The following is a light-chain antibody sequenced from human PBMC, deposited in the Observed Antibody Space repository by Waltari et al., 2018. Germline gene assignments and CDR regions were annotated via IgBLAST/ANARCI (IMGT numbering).Light chain of an antibody. CDR1: RSDVAYYNY. CDR3: SSYTVSNTVV. CDR2: DVT. J-gene: IGLJ2*01. Sequence: QSALTQPASVSGSPGQSITISCIGTRSDVAYYNYVSWYAQQPGKAPKLIIYDVTQRPSGVSNRFYGTKSGNTASLTIAGLQAEDEADYYCSSYTVSNTVVFGGGTKVTVL. V-gene: IGLV2-14*03.